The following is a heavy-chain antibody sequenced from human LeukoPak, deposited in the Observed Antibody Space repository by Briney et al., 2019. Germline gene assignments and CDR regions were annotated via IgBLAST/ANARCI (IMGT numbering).Heavy chain of an antibody. Sequence: GGSLRLSCAASGFTFSDYYMSWIRQAPGKGLEWVSYISSSGTTILYADSVKGRFTISRDNAKNSLYLQMNSLRAEDTAVYYCAKVPYDSSGYYYFDYWGQGTLVTVSS. CDR3: AKVPYDSSGYYYFDY. CDR1: GFTFSDYY. CDR2: ISSSGTTI. J-gene: IGHJ4*02. V-gene: IGHV3-11*01. D-gene: IGHD3-22*01.